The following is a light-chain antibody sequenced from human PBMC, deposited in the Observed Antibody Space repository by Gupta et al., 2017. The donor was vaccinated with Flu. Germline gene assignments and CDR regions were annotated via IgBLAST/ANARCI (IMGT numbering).Light chain of an antibody. CDR2: KAS. V-gene: IGKV1-5*03. CDR3: QQYNSSYT. Sequence: VDDGVTITCRTSQSISSWLAWYQQKPGQAPKLLIYKASSLDSGVPSRFSGSGSRTDFTLTISRLQPDDFATYYCQQYNSSYTFGQGTKLEIK. J-gene: IGKJ2*01. CDR1: QSISSW.